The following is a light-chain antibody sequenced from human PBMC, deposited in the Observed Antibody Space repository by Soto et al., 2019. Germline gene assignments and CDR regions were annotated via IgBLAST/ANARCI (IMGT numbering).Light chain of an antibody. Sequence: QSALTQPPSASGSPGQSVTISCTGTSSDVGAYKYVSWYQQYPGKAPKLMIYEVSKRPSGVPDRFSDSKSGNTASLTVSGLQAEDEADYYCTSYVGSDIWVFGGGTQLTVL. V-gene: IGLV2-8*01. CDR3: TSYVGSDIWV. CDR1: SSDVGAYKY. J-gene: IGLJ3*02. CDR2: EVS.